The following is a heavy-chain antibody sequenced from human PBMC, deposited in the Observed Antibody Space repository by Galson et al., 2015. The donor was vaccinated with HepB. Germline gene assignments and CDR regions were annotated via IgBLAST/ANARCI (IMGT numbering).Heavy chain of an antibody. J-gene: IGHJ5*02. CDR1: GGTFSSYA. V-gene: IGHV1-69*13. CDR3: ARDYGIGTKGHWFDP. D-gene: IGHD1-1*01. Sequence: SVKVSCKASGGTFSSYAISWVRQAPGQGLEWMGGIIPIFGIANYAQKFQGRVTITADESTSTAYMELSSLRSEDTAVYYCARDYGIGTKGHWFDPWGQGTLVTVSS. CDR2: IIPIFGIA.